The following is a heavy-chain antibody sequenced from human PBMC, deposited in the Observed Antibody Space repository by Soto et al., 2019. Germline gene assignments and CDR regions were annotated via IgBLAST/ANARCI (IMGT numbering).Heavy chain of an antibody. CDR1: GASVSSGNQY. J-gene: IGHJ4*02. D-gene: IGHD6-19*01. CDR3: ARGWDANS. V-gene: IGHV4-61*01. Sequence: ASETLSLTCTVSGASVSSGNQYWSWIRQPPGKRLEWIGFIYNSVITNYSPSLKSRVSISADTSRNQFSLKMSSVTAADTAVYYCARGWDANSWGQGALVIVSS. CDR2: IYNSVIT.